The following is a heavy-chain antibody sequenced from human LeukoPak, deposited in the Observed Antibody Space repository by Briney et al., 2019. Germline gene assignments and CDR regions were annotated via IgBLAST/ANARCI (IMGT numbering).Heavy chain of an antibody. CDR3: ARGLDLEGLDY. V-gene: IGHV4-34*01. J-gene: IGHJ4*02. CDR2: INDSGTT. CDR1: GGSFTDYN. D-gene: IGHD1-1*01. Sequence: PSETLSLTCAVYGGSFTDYNWTWLRQSPEKGLEWIGEINDSGTTHYNPSLKSRVTISVDTAKHQFSLRMRSVTAADTAVYYCARGLDLEGLDYWGQGTLVTVSS.